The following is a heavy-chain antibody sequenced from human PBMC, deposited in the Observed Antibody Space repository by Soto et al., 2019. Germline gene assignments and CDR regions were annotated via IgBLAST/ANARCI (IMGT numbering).Heavy chain of an antibody. V-gene: IGHV4-59*01. CDR3: ARLGEGGFQNTAAQHTYYYGMDV. CDR1: GGSISSYY. Sequence: SETLSLTCTVSGGSISSYYWSWIRQPPGKGLEWIGYIYYSGSTNYNPSLKSRVTISVDTSKNQFSLKLSSVTAADTAMYYCARLGEGGFQNTAAQHTYYYGMDVRGQGTTVTGSS. D-gene: IGHD2-2*01. CDR2: IYYSGST. J-gene: IGHJ6*02.